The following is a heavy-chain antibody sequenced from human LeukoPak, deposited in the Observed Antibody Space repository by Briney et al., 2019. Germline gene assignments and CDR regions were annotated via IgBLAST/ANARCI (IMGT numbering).Heavy chain of an antibody. Sequence: SETLSLTCAVYGGSLSGYYWTWIRQPPGKGLEWIGEINHSGSTNYNASLKSRITLSVDTSKNQFSLKLSSVTAADTAVYYCARAPYWYKGRYRTARGFWGQGSLVTVSS. CDR3: ARAPYWYKGRYRTARGF. CDR2: INHSGST. V-gene: IGHV4-34*01. J-gene: IGHJ4*02. CDR1: GGSLSGYY. D-gene: IGHD1/OR15-1a*01.